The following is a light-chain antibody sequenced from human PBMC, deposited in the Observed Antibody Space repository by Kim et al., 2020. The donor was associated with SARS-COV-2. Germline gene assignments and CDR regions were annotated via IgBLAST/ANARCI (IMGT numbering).Light chain of an antibody. CDR2: YDS. Sequence: SYELTQPPSVSVAPGQTATITCGGDDIGSKSVHWHQQRPGRAPLLVMYYDSDRPSGIPERFSGSNSGNTATLSISRVEAGDEADYYFQVWDSNSDHPVFGGGTQLTVL. V-gene: IGLV3-21*04. CDR3: QVWDSNSDHPV. CDR1: DIGSKS. J-gene: IGLJ2*01.